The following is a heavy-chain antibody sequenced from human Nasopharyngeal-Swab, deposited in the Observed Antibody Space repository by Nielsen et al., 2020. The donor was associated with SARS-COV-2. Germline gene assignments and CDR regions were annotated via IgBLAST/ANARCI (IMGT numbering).Heavy chain of an antibody. CDR2: MNAGTGNR. CDR1: GYSITAHA. CDR3: ARSGIVGAPGFDH. D-gene: IGHD1-26*01. V-gene: IGHV1-3*01. Sequence: ASVKVSCKASGYSITAHAIHWVRQAPGQRPEWMGWMNAGTGNREYSQKFQGRVTFSTDTSASTTYMELRSQSSEDTAEYYCARSGIVGAPGFDHWGQGTLVTV. J-gene: IGHJ4*02.